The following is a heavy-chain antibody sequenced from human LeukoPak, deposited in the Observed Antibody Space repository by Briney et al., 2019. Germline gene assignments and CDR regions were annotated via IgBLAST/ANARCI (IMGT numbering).Heavy chain of an antibody. J-gene: IGHJ4*02. CDR1: GGSISSYY. CDR3: ARDLVGYSYGHGD. V-gene: IGHV4-59*01. Sequence: SETLSLTCTVSGGSISSYYWSWIRQPPGKGLEWIGYIYYSGSTNYNPSLKSRVTISVDTSKNQFSLKLSSVTAADTAVYYCARDLVGYSYGHGDWGQGTLVTVSS. CDR2: IYYSGST. D-gene: IGHD5-18*01.